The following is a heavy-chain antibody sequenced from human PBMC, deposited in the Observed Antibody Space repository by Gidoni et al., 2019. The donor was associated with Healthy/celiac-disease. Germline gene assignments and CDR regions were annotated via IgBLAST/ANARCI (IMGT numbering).Heavy chain of an antibody. CDR3: ARVKGRYYDSSGYSRAYYYYGMDV. Sequence: QVQLQQWGAGLLKPSETLSPTCAVYGGSFSGYYWSWIRQPPGKGLEWIGEINHSGSTNYNPSLKSRVTISVDTSKNQFSLKLSSVTAADTAVYYCARVKGRYYDSSGYSRAYYYYGMDVWGQGTTVTVSS. V-gene: IGHV4-34*01. D-gene: IGHD3-22*01. J-gene: IGHJ6*02. CDR2: INHSGST. CDR1: GGSFSGYY.